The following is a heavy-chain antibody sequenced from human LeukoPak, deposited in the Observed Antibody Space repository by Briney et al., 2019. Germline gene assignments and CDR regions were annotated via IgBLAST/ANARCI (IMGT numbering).Heavy chain of an antibody. CDR2: IYNGIT. J-gene: IGHJ4*02. CDR1: GASISSSDRY. D-gene: IGHD6-19*01. V-gene: IGHV4-39*07. CDR3: ARGGKWLYYFDY. Sequence: SETLSLTCTVSGASISSSDRYWGWIRQPPGKGLEWIGSIYNGITYHNPSLKSRVTISVDTSKNQFSLKLTSVTAADTAVYYCARGGKWLYYFDYWGQGTLVTVSS.